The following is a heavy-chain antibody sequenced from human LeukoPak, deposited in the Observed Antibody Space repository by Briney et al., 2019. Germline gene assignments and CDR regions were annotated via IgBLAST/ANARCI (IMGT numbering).Heavy chain of an antibody. CDR2: INSDGSST. D-gene: IGHD5-18*01. Sequence: PGGSLRLSCAASGFTFSSYWMHWVRQAPGKGLVWVSRINSDGSSTSYADSVKGRFTISRDNAKNSLYLQMNSLRAEDTAVYYCARVFISGSYAADRDAFDIWGQGTMVTVSS. CDR3: ARVFISGSYAADRDAFDI. V-gene: IGHV3-74*01. J-gene: IGHJ3*02. CDR1: GFTFSSYW.